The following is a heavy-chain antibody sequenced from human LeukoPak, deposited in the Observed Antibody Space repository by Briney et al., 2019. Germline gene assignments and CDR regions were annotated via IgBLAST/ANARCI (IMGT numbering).Heavy chain of an antibody. Sequence: PSETLSLTCAVYGGSFSGYYWSWIRQPPGKGLEWIGEINHSGSTNYNPSLKSRVTISLDTSKNQFSLKLSSVTAADTAVYYCARLRRYQLLYGLRPNAFDIWGQGTMVTVSS. V-gene: IGHV4-34*01. CDR3: ARLRRYQLLYGLRPNAFDI. D-gene: IGHD2-2*02. J-gene: IGHJ3*02. CDR2: INHSGST. CDR1: GGSFSGYY.